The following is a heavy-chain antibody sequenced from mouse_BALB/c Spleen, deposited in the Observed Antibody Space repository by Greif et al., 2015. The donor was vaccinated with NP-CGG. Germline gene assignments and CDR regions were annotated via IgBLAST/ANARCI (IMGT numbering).Heavy chain of an antibody. CDR2: IYPGDGDT. D-gene: IGHD2-4*01. J-gene: IGHJ3*01. CDR3: ARRGNDYYWFAY. CDR1: GYTFTSYW. Sequence: VQLQQSGAELARPGASVKLSCKASGYTFTSYWMQWVKQRPGQGLEWIGAIYPGDGDTRYTQKFKGKATLTADKSSSTAYMQLSSLASEDSAVYYCARRGNDYYWFAYWGQGILVTVSA. V-gene: IGHV1-87*01.